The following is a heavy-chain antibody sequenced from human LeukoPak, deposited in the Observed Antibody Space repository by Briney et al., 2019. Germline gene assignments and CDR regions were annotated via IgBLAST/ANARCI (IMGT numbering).Heavy chain of an antibody. Sequence: GGSLRLSCAASGFTFSSYWMSWVRQAPGKGLEWVAFIRYDGSNKYYADSVKGRFTISRDNSKNTLYLQMNSLRAEDTAVYYCAREGVTMVRGVIISPHYFDYWGQGTLVTVSS. CDR1: GFTFSSYW. CDR2: IRYDGSNK. V-gene: IGHV3-30*02. CDR3: AREGVTMVRGVIISPHYFDY. D-gene: IGHD3-10*01. J-gene: IGHJ4*02.